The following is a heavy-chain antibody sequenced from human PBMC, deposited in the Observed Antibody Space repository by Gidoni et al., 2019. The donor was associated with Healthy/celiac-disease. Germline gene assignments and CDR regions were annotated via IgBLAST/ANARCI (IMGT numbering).Heavy chain of an antibody. CDR1: GFTFSSYW. J-gene: IGHJ3*02. V-gene: IGHV3-7*03. Sequence: EVQLVEYGGGLVQPGGSLRLPCAASGFTFSSYWMSWVRQAPGKGLEWVANIKQDGSGKYYVYSVKGRFTISRDNAKNSLYLQMNSLRAEDTAVYYCARDGWSRAFDIWGQGTMVTVSS. D-gene: IGHD3-10*01. CDR3: ARDGWSRAFDI. CDR2: IKQDGSGK.